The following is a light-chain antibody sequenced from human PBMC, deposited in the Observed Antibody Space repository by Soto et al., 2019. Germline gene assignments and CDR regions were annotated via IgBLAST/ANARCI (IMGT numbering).Light chain of an antibody. CDR3: QQYYNLPIT. V-gene: IGKV1-33*01. J-gene: IGKJ5*01. Sequence: DIQMTQSPSFLSASVGDRVTITCQASQDISNHLNWYQQKPGKAPKLLIYDASNLETGVPSRFSGSGSGTDFTVTISSLQPEDFATYSCQQYYNLPITFGQGTRLETK. CDR1: QDISNH. CDR2: DAS.